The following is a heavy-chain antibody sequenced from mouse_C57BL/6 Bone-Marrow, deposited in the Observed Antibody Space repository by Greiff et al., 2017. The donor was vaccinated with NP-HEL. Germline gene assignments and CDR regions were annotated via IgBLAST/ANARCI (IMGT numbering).Heavy chain of an antibody. J-gene: IGHJ1*03. Sequence: EVQVVESGGGLVQPGGSLKLSCAASGFTFSDYYMYWVRQTPEKRLEWVAYISNGGGSTYYPDTVKGRFTISRDNAKNTLYLQMSRLKSEDTAMYYCARERRYFDVWGTGTTVTVSS. CDR1: GFTFSDYY. CDR2: ISNGGGST. CDR3: ARERRYFDV. V-gene: IGHV5-12*01.